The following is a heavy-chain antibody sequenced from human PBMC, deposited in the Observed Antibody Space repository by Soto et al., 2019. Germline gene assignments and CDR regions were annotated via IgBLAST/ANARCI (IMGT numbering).Heavy chain of an antibody. D-gene: IGHD3-9*01. CDR2: IRSKAYGGTT. Sequence: LRLSCTASGFTFGDYAMSWFRQAPGKGLEWVGFIRSKAYGGTTEYAASVKGRFTISRDDSKSIAYLQMNSLKTEDTAVYYCTRYYDILTGSEFDYWGQGTLVTVSS. J-gene: IGHJ4*02. CDR1: GFTFGDYA. V-gene: IGHV3-49*03. CDR3: TRYYDILTGSEFDY.